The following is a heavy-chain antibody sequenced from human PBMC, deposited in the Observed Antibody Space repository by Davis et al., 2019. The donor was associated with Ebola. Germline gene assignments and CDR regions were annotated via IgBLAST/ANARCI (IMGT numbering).Heavy chain of an antibody. CDR1: GGSINSGGYY. CDR3: ARDRWDCSNGRCTYYGLDV. J-gene: IGHJ6*02. Sequence: PSETLSLTCTVSGGSINSGGYYWTWLRQHPGKGLEWIGYVFSSGSTYYNPSLRSRLSISIDTSTNQFSLNLNSLTAADTAVYYCARDRWDCSNGRCTYYGLDVWGQGTAVTVSS. D-gene: IGHD2-8*01. V-gene: IGHV4-31*03. CDR2: VFSSGST.